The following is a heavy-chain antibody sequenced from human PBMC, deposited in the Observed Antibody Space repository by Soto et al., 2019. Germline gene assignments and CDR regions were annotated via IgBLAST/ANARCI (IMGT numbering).Heavy chain of an antibody. CDR1: GFTFSSYG. V-gene: IGHV3-30*18. CDR2: ISYDGSNK. D-gene: IGHD3-22*01. J-gene: IGHJ3*02. Sequence: QVQLVESGGGVVQPGRSLRLSCAASGFTFSSYGMHWVRQAPGKGLEWVAVISYDGSNKYYADSVKGRFTISRDNSKNTLYLQMNSLRAEDTAVYYCAKDPRDSSGYNDAFDIWGQGTMVTVSS. CDR3: AKDPRDSSGYNDAFDI.